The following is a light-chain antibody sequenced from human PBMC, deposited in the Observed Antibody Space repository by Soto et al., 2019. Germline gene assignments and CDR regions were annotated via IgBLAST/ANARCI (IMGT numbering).Light chain of an antibody. CDR3: SSYTSSTNYV. V-gene: IGLV2-14*01. Sequence: QSALTQPASVSGSHGQSITISCTGTSIDIGTYNYVSWYQQHPGKAPKLIIYEVSNRPSGVSNRFSGSKSGNTASLTISGLQAEDEADYYCSSYTSSTNYVFGTGTKLTVL. J-gene: IGLJ1*01. CDR2: EVS. CDR1: SIDIGTYNY.